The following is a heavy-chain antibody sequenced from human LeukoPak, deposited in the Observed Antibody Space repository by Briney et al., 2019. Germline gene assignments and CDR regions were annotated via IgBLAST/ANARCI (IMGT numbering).Heavy chain of an antibody. Sequence: SETLSLTCAVYGGSLSGYYWSWIRQPPGKGLEWIGEINHSGSTNYNPSLKSRVTISVDTSKNQFSLKLSSVTAADTAVYYCAIGLLGYSYGWPLTYYFDYWGQGTLVTVSS. D-gene: IGHD5-18*01. J-gene: IGHJ4*02. CDR1: GGSLSGYY. CDR2: INHSGST. CDR3: AIGLLGYSYGWPLTYYFDY. V-gene: IGHV4-34*01.